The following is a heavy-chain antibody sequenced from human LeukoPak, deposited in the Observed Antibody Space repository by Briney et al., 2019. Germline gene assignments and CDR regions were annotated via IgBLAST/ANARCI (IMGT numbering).Heavy chain of an antibody. CDR3: AHLTTNAYYYDY. J-gene: IGHJ4*02. V-gene: IGHV2-5*01. D-gene: IGHD2-8*01. Sequence: SGPTLVNPTETLTLTCTCSGFSITSSGVAVGWIRQPPGKALEWLGHIYWNDDDYCNTFLRNRLTITKDTSENHVVLTMTNMDPVDTATYYCAHLTTNAYYYDYWGQGTLVTVSS. CDR2: IYWNDDD. CDR1: GFSITSSGVA.